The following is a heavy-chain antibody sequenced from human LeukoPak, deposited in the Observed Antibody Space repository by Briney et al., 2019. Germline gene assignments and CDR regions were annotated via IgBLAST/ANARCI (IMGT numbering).Heavy chain of an antibody. D-gene: IGHD3-22*01. CDR1: GFTFSSYW. V-gene: IGHV3-7*01. CDR2: IKQDGSEK. Sequence: PGGSLRLSCAASGFTFSSYWMSWVRQAPGKGLEWVANIKQDGSEKYYVDSVKGRFTISRVNAKNSLYLQMNSLRAEDTAVYYCARLGTYDSSGYYYYYFDYWGQGTLVTVSS. CDR3: ARLGTYDSSGYYYYYFDY. J-gene: IGHJ4*02.